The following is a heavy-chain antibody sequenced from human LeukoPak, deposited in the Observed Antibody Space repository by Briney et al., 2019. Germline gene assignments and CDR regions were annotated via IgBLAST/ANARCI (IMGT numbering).Heavy chain of an antibody. Sequence: SETLFLTCTVSGYSISSDYYWGWIRQPPGKGLEWIGTIYHSGSTYYNPSLKSRVTISIDTSKNQFSLKLSSVTAADTAVYYCARRPMVRGRRVYYYYMDVWGKGTTVTISS. CDR2: IYHSGST. J-gene: IGHJ6*03. CDR1: GYSISSDYY. CDR3: ARRPMVRGRRVYYYYMDV. D-gene: IGHD3-10*01. V-gene: IGHV4-38-2*02.